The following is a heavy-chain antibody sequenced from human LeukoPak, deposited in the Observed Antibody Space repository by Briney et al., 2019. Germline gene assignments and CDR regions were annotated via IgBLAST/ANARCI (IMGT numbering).Heavy chain of an antibody. CDR3: ARGPAGGFGELLSFDY. J-gene: IGHJ4*02. CDR1: GGSISSYY. D-gene: IGHD3-10*01. Sequence: PSETLSLTCTVSGGSISSYYWSWIRQPPGKGLEWIGYIYYSGSTNYNPSLKSRVTISVDTSKNQFSLKLSSVTAADTAVYYCARGPAGGFGELLSFDYWGQGTLVTVSS. CDR2: IYYSGST. V-gene: IGHV4-59*01.